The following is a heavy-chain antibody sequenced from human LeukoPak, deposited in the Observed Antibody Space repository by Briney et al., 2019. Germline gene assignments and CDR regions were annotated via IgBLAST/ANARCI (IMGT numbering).Heavy chain of an antibody. J-gene: IGHJ4*02. CDR3: ARGLYYGSGKVPFDY. CDR1: GYSFTSYW. D-gene: IGHD3-10*01. Sequence: GEXLKLSCKGSGYSFTSYWIGWVRQMPGKGLEWMGIIYPGDSDTIYSPSFQGQVTISADKSISTAYLQWSSLKASDTAMYYCARGLYYGSGKVPFDYWGQGTLVTVSS. CDR2: IYPGDSDT. V-gene: IGHV5-51*03.